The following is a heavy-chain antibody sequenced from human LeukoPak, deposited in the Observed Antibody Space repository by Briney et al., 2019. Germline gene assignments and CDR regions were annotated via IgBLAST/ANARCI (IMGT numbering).Heavy chain of an antibody. CDR3: AKGGALAAHDY. CDR1: GFTFSTYW. D-gene: IGHD6-19*01. CDR2: TNADGSST. J-gene: IGHJ4*02. V-gene: IGHV3-74*01. Sequence: GGSLRLSCAASGFTFSTYWMHWVRQAPGKGLVWVSRTNADGSSTSYADSVKGRFTISRDNAKNTLYLQMNSLRADDTAVYYCAKGGALAAHDYWGQGTLVTVSS.